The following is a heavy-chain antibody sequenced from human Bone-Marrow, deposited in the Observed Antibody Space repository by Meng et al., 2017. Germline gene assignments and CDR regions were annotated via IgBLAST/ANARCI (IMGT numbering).Heavy chain of an antibody. Sequence: GESLKISCTASGFIFSSYAMHWVRQAPGKGLEWVALISYHGSKDYYADSVKGRFTISRDNSKNTLYLQMNSLRAEDTAVYYCARRRPGKNNWAPFDYWGQGTLVTVSS. CDR1: GFIFSSYA. J-gene: IGHJ4*02. CDR2: ISYHGSKD. V-gene: IGHV3-30*07. D-gene: IGHD1-1*01. CDR3: ARRRPGKNNWAPFDY.